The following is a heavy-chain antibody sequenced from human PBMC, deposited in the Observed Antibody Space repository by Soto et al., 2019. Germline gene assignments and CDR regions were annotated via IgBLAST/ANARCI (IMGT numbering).Heavy chain of an antibody. CDR2: IYPGDSDT. D-gene: IGHD6-19*01. J-gene: IGHJ4*02. CDR1: GYSFASYW. CDR3: ARWYSSGLYYLDY. V-gene: IGHV5-51*01. Sequence: GESLKVSCQGSGYSFASYWIGWVRQMPGKDLEWMGIIYPGDSDTRYSPSFQGQVTISADKSTSTAYLQWSSLKASDTAMYYCARWYSSGLYYLDYWGQGTLVTVSS.